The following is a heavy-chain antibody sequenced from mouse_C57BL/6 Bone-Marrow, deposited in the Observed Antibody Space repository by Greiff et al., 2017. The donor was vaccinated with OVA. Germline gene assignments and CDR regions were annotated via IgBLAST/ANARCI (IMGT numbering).Heavy chain of an antibody. CDR2: IDPSDSET. D-gene: IGHD2-3*01. CDR1: GYTFTSYW. V-gene: IGHV1-52*01. Sequence: VQLQQPGAELVRPGSSVKLSCKASGYTFTSYWMHWVKQRPIQGLEWIGNIDPSDSETHYNQKFKDKATLTVDKSSSTAYMQLSSLTSEDSAVYYCAREVTTQRHFDYGGQGTTLTVPS. J-gene: IGHJ2*01. CDR3: AREVTTQRHFDY.